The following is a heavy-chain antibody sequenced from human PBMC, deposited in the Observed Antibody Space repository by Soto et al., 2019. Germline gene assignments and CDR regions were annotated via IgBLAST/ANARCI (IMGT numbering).Heavy chain of an antibody. D-gene: IGHD1-26*01. J-gene: IGHJ4*02. V-gene: IGHV3-23*01. CDR2: ISGSGGST. CDR3: ASGKSGSYDY. Sequence: GGSLRLSCAASGFTFSSYAMSWVRQAPGKGLEWVSAISGSGGSTYYADSVKGRFTISRDNPKNTLYLQMNSLRVEDTAVYFCASGKSGSYDYWGQGTLVTVSS. CDR1: GFTFSSYA.